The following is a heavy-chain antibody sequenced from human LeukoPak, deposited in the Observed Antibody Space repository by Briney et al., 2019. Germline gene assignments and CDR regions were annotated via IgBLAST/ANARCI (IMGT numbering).Heavy chain of an antibody. CDR3: ARTYYYDSSGYYYDYYFDY. Sequence: SETLSLTCTDSGGSISSYYWSWIRQPPGKGLEWIGYIYYSGSTNYNPSLKSRVTISVDTSKNQFSLKLSSVTAADTAVYYCARTYYYDSSGYYYDYYFDYWGQGTLVTVSS. J-gene: IGHJ4*02. D-gene: IGHD3-22*01. CDR2: IYYSGST. V-gene: IGHV4-59*01. CDR1: GGSISSYY.